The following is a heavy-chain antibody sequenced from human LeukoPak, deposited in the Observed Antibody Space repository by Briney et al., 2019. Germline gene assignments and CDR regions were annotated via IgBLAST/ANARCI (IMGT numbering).Heavy chain of an antibody. D-gene: IGHD6-19*01. CDR3: ARDAAVAGAVNWFDP. CDR2: ISYDGSNK. V-gene: IGHV3-30-3*01. J-gene: IGHJ5*02. CDR1: GFTFSTYT. Sequence: GGSLRLSCAASGFTFSTYTMHWVRQAPGKGLEWVAVISYDGSNKYYADSVKGRFTFSRDTSKNTLYLQMNSLRAEDTAVYYCARDAAVAGAVNWFDPWGQGTLVTVSS.